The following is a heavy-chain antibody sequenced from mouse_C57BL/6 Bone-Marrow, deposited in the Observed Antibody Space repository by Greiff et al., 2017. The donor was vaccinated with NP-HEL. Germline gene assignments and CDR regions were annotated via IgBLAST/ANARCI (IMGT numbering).Heavy chain of an antibody. J-gene: IGHJ3*01. CDR2: IYPGGGYT. CDR1: GYTFTNYW. V-gene: IGHV1-63*01. Sequence: QVQLKESGAELVRPGTSVKMSCKASGYTFTNYWIGWAKQRPGHGLEWIGDIYPGGGYTNYNEKFKGKATLTADKSSSTAYMQFSSLTSEDSAIYYCARGLRGAWFAYWGQGTLVTVSA. D-gene: IGHD2-4*01. CDR3: ARGLRGAWFAY.